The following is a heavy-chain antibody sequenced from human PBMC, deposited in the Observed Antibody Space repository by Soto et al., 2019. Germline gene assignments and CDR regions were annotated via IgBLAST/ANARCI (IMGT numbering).Heavy chain of an antibody. D-gene: IGHD5-12*01. V-gene: IGHV2-26*01. CDR1: GFSLSNARMG. J-gene: IGHJ5*02. CDR3: ARFVEMATINWFDP. CDR2: IFSNDEK. Sequence: QVTLKESGPVLVNPTETLTLTCTVSGFSLSNARMGVSWIRQPPGKALEWLAHIFSNDEKSYSTSLKSRLTISKDTSKSQVVLTMTNMDPVVTATYYCARFVEMATINWFDPWGQGTLVTVSS.